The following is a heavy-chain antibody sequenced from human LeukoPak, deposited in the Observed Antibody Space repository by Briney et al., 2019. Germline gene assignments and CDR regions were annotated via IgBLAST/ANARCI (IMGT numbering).Heavy chain of an antibody. D-gene: IGHD3-3*01. V-gene: IGHV3-48*01. Sequence: GGSLRLSCAASGFTFSSYSMNWVRQAPGKGLEWVSYISSSSSTIYYADSVKGRFTISRDNAKNSLYLQMNSLRAEDTAVCYCARAALEWPSYEDYWGQGTLVTVSS. J-gene: IGHJ4*02. CDR2: ISSSSSTI. CDR1: GFTFSSYS. CDR3: ARAALEWPSYEDY.